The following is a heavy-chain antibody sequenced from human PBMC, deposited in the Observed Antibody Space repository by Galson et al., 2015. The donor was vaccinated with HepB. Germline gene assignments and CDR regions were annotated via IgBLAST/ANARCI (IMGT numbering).Heavy chain of an antibody. CDR3: ARGDPRYGMDV. Sequence: SLRLSCAASGFTFRRYWMHWVRQGPGKGLVWVSRINIDEITTNYADSAKGRFTISRDNAKNTLYLQMNSLRVEDTAVYYCARGDPRYGMDVWGQGTTVTVSS. CDR1: GFTFRRYW. J-gene: IGHJ6*02. V-gene: IGHV3-74*01. CDR2: INIDEITT. D-gene: IGHD2-21*02.